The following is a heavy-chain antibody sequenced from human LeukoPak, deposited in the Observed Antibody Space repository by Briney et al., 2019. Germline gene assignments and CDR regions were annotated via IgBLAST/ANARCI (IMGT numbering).Heavy chain of an antibody. Sequence: GGSLRLSGTASGFTFGDYVMHSVRQAPRKGLERVAAISYDGSNTYYADSVQGRLTISRDTSKNPLYLQMNSLRDEDTAVYYCARDLSVAAPDFWGQGTLVTVSS. CDR3: ARDLSVAAPDF. D-gene: IGHD6-25*01. V-gene: IGHV3-33*01. CDR2: ISYDGSNT. CDR1: GFTFGDYV. J-gene: IGHJ4*02.